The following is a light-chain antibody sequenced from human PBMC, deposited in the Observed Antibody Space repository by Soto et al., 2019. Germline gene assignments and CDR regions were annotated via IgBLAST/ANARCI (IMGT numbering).Light chain of an antibody. J-gene: IGKJ1*01. CDR3: QHQGT. V-gene: IGKV3-15*01. CDR2: GAS. Sequence: EIVMTQSPATLSVSPGERATLSCRASQSVSSNLAWYQQKPGQAPMLLIYGASTRATGIPARFSGSGSGTEFTLTISSLQSEDFAVYYCQHQGTFGQGTKVEIK. CDR1: QSVSSN.